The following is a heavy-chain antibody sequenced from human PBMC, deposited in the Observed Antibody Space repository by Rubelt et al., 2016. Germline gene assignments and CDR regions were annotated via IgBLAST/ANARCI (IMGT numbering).Heavy chain of an antibody. CDR3: ARDTGDVWFDP. J-gene: IGHJ5*02. CDR2: ISAYNGNT. D-gene: IGHD3-10*01. V-gene: IGHV1-18*01. Sequence: WMGWISAYNGNTNYAQKLQGRVTMTTDTSTSTAYMELRSLRSDDTAVYYCARDTGDVWFDPWGQGTLVTVSS.